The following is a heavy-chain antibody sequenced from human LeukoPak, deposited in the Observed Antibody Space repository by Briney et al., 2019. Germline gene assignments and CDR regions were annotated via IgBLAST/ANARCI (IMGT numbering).Heavy chain of an antibody. J-gene: IGHJ5*02. D-gene: IGHD6-6*01. CDR1: GGSISSYY. CDR3: ASTSIAARRFWFDP. Sequence: SETLSLTCTVSGGSISSYYWSWIRQPAGKGLECIGRIYTSGSTNYNPSLKSRVTMSVDTSKNQFSLKLSSVTAADTAVYYCASTSIAARRFWFDPWGQGTLVTVSS. CDR2: IYTSGST. V-gene: IGHV4-4*07.